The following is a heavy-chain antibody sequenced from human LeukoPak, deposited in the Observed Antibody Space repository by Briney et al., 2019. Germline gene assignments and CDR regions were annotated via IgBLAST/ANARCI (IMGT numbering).Heavy chain of an antibody. CDR1: GFTFSDYY. CDR3: ARHYYGSGSYYYYYMDV. D-gene: IGHD3-10*01. V-gene: IGHV3-11*04. Sequence: GGSLRLSCAASGFTFSDYYMSWIRQAPGKGLEWVSYITNSGSTIYYADSVKGRFTISRDNAKNSLYLQMNSLRAEDTAVYYCARHYYGSGSYYYYYMDVWGKGTTVTVSS. CDR2: ITNSGSTI. J-gene: IGHJ6*03.